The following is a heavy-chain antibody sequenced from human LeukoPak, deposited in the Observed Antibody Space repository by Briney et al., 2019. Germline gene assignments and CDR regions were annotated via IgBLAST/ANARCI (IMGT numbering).Heavy chain of an antibody. CDR1: GFTFSSYW. D-gene: IGHD3-22*01. J-gene: IGHJ4*02. V-gene: IGHV3-7*01. CDR3: AKAGIYYDSSGYFDY. CDR2: IRQDGSEK. Sequence: PGGSLRLSCAASGFTFSSYWMSWVRQAPGKGLEWVANIRQDGSEKYYVDSVKGRFTISRDNAKNSLHLQMNSPRAEDTAVYYCAKAGIYYDSSGYFDYWGQGTLVTVSS.